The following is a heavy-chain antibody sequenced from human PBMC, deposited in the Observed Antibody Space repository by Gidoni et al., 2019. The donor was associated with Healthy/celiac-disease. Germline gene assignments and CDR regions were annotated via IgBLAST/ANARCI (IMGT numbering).Heavy chain of an antibody. J-gene: IGHJ6*02. CDR1: GFTFDDYA. D-gene: IGHD3-3*01. V-gene: IGHV3-43D*03. CDR3: AKDSSYDLAYYGMDV. CDR2: ISWDGGST. Sequence: EVQLVESGGVVVQPGGSLSLSCAASGFTFDDYAMHWVRQAPGKGLEWVSLISWDGGSTYYADSVKGRFTISRDNSKNSLYLQMNSLRAEDTALYYCAKDSSYDLAYYGMDVWGQGTTVTVSS.